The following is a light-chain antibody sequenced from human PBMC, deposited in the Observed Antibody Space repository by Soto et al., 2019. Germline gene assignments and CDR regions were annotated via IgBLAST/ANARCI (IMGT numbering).Light chain of an antibody. V-gene: IGKV2-28*01. CDR1: QSLLHSNGYNY. Sequence: DVVMTQDPLSRPVTPGEPASISCRSSQSLLHSNGYNYLDWYLQKPGQSPQLLIYLGSNRASGVPDRFSGSGSGTDFTLKISRVEAEDVGVYYCMQALQTRTFGQGTKVDIK. CDR2: LGS. J-gene: IGKJ1*01. CDR3: MQALQTRT.